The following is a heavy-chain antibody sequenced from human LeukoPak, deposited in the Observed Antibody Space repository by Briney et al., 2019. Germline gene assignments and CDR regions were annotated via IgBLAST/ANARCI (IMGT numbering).Heavy chain of an antibody. J-gene: IGHJ4*02. CDR3: ARDPGGGMGGLAFTLGY. CDR1: GGTFSSYA. CDR2: IIPIFGTA. V-gene: IGHV1-69*13. Sequence: ASVKISCTGSGGTFSSYAISWVRHAPGQGLEWMGGIIPIFGTANYAQKFQGRVTITADESTSTAYMELSSLRSEDTAVYYCARDPGGGMGGLAFTLGYWGQGTLVTVSS. D-gene: IGHD1-26*01.